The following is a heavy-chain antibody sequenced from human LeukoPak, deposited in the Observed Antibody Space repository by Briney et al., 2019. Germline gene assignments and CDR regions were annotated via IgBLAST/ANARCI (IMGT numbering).Heavy chain of an antibody. CDR3: ARTTSSLGVVVSSWFDP. D-gene: IGHD2-2*01. CDR1: GGSISSYY. V-gene: IGHV4-59*12. J-gene: IGHJ5*02. CDR2: IYYSGST. Sequence: SETLSLTCTVSGGSISSYYWSWIRQPPGKGLEWIGYIYYSGSTNYNPSLKSRVTISVDTSKNQFSLKLSSVTAADTAVYYCARTTSSLGVVVSSWFDPWGQGTLVTVSS.